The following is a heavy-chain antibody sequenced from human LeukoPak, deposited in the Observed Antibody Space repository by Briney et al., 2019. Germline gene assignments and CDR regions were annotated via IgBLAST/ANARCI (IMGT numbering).Heavy chain of an antibody. CDR2: LYYSGST. J-gene: IGHJ4*02. CDR1: GGSISSSSYY. Sequence: SETLSLTCTVSGGSISSSSYYWGWIRQPPGKGLEWIGSLYYSGSTYYNPSLKSRVTISVDTSKNQFSLKLSSVTAADTAVYYCARVAGQADYWGQGTLVTVSS. D-gene: IGHD6-19*01. V-gene: IGHV4-39*07. CDR3: ARVAGQADY.